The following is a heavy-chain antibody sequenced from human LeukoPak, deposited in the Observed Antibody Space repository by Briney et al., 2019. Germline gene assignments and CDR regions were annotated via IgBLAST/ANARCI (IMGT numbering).Heavy chain of an antibody. D-gene: IGHD3-10*01. V-gene: IGHV4-59*08. CDR3: ARYYGSGRYFDY. Sequence: SETLSLTCTVSGGSISRYYWSWIRQPPGKGLEWIGYKDYSGSTNYNRSLKSRVTISVDTSKNQFSLKLSSVTAADTAVYYCARYYGSGRYFDYWGQGTLVTVSS. CDR1: GGSISRYY. J-gene: IGHJ4*02. CDR2: KDYSGST.